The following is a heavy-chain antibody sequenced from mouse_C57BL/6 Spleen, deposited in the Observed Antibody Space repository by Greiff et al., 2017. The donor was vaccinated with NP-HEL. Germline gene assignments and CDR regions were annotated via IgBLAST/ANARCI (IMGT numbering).Heavy chain of an antibody. J-gene: IGHJ3*01. CDR2: INPSNGGT. V-gene: IGHV1-53*01. CDR3: AVITTVVPAY. Sequence: QVHVKQSGTELVKPGASVKLSCKASGYTFTSYWMHWVKQRPGQGLEWIGNINPSNGGTNYNEKFKSKATLTVDKSSSTAYMQLSSLTSEDSAVYYCAVITTVVPAYWGQGTLVTVSA. D-gene: IGHD1-1*01. CDR1: GYTFTSYW.